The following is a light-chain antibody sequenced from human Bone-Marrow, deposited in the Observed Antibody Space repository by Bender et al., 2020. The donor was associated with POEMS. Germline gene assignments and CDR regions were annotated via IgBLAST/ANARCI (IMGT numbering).Light chain of an antibody. CDR2: GAP. V-gene: IGLV2-11*01. CDR1: SSDVGAHNY. J-gene: IGLJ1*01. Sequence: QSPLTQPPSASGSPGQSVTISCTGTSSDVGAHNYFSWHQQHPGKAPKLLIFGAPERPSGVPDRFSGSKSGNTASLTISGLQTEDEADYYCSSYAGSYTSVFGSGTKVTVL. CDR3: SSYAGSYTSV.